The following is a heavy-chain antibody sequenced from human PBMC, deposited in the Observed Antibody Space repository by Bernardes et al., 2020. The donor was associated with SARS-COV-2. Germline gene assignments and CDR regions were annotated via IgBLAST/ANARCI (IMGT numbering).Heavy chain of an antibody. CDR2: ISSSRSTI. Sequence: GGSLRLSCAASGFTFTSYSLNWVRQAPGKGLEWLSYISSSRSTIYYADSVRGRFTISRDNAKNSLYLQMNSLKAEDTAVYYCARDDGDYPTYLDYWGQGTLVTVSS. CDR3: ARDDGDYPTYLDY. D-gene: IGHD4-17*01. J-gene: IGHJ4*02. CDR1: GFTFTSYS. V-gene: IGHV3-48*01.